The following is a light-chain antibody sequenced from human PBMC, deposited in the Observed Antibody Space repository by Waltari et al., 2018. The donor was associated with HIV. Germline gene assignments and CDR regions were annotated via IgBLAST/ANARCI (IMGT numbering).Light chain of an antibody. V-gene: IGLV2-14*03. CDR1: SSDVGGYNY. CDR2: DVS. Sequence: QSALTQPASVSGSPGQSLNISCTGTSSDVGGYNYVSWYQQHPGKSPKLMIFDVSNRPSGVSNRFSGSKSGNTASLTISGLQAEDEADYYCSSYTSINTWVFGTGTKLTVL. CDR3: SSYTSINTWV. J-gene: IGLJ3*02.